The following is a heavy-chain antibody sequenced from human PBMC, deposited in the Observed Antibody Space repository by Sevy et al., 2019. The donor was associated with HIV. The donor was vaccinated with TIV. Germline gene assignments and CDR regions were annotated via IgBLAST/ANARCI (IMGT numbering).Heavy chain of an antibody. CDR1: GFTFSSYG. V-gene: IGHV3-33*01. J-gene: IGHJ4*02. CDR3: ARDVASGYYGSGGVDY. D-gene: IGHD3-10*01. Sequence: GGSLRLSCAASGFTFSSYGMRWVRQAPGKGLEWVAVIWYDGSNKYYADSVKGRFTISKDNSKNTLYLQMNSLRAEDTAVYYCARDVASGYYGSGGVDYWGQGTLVTVSS. CDR2: IWYDGSNK.